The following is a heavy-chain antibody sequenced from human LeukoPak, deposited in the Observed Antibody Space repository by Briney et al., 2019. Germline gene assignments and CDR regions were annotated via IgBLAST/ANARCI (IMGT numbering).Heavy chain of an antibody. CDR2: IYYSGST. V-gene: IGHV4-30-4*01. D-gene: IGHD2-21*01. J-gene: IGHJ6*02. CDR3: ARVVVASNMDV. Sequence: PSETLPLTCTVSGGSISSDDYYWSWIRQPPGKGLEWIGYIYYSGSTYYNPSLKSRVTISLDTSEKQFSLKVNSVTAADTAVYYCARVVVASNMDVWGQGTTVTVSS. CDR1: GGSISSDDYY.